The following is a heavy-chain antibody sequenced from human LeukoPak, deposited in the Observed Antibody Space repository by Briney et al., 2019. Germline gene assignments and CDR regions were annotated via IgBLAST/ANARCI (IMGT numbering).Heavy chain of an antibody. CDR2: ISGGST. V-gene: IGHV3-23*01. J-gene: IGHJ2*01. Sequence: GGSLRLSCAASGFTFRSYAMGWVRQAPGKGLGWVSPISGGSTYYADSVKGRFTSSRDNSKNTLYLQMNSLRAEDTAVYYCAKQKGIAARWYFDLWGRGTLVTVSS. CDR1: GFTFRSYA. CDR3: AKQKGIAARWYFDL. D-gene: IGHD6-6*01.